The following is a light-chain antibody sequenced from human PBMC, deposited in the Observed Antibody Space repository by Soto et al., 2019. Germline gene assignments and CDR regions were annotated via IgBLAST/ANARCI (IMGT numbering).Light chain of an antibody. Sequence: DIHMTQSPSTLSASVGDRVTITCRASQNINSWLAWYQQKPGKAPKLLIYEASSLEKGVPARSGGSGSGTEFTLTISSLQPDDFATYYCQQYNVYSWTFGQGTKVDIK. CDR2: EAS. CDR3: QQYNVYSWT. V-gene: IGKV1-5*03. CDR1: QNINSW. J-gene: IGKJ1*01.